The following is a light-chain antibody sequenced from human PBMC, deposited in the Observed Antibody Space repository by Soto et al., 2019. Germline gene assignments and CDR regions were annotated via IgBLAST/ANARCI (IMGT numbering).Light chain of an antibody. Sequence: EIVFTQSPCTLSLSPGQGATLSCRASQSLSSIYLAWYQQKPGQAPRLLIYRTSSRATGIPDRSSGSESETDFTLTISRLEPDDSAVYYCQQYGSSPRTFGPGTKVDNK. V-gene: IGKV3-20*01. CDR3: QQYGSSPRT. CDR2: RTS. J-gene: IGKJ1*01. CDR1: QSLSSIY.